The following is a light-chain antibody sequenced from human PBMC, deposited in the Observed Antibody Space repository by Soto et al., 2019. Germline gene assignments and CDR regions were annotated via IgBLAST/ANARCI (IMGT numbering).Light chain of an antibody. CDR2: STN. J-gene: IGLJ3*02. CDR3: VLYMGSGISV. Sequence: QAVVTQEPSFSVSPGGTVTLTCGLSSGSVSTSYYPNWYQQTPGQAPRTLIYSTNTRSSGVPDRFSGSILGNKAALTITGAQADDESDYYCVLYMGSGISVFGGGTKVTVL. V-gene: IGLV8-61*01. CDR1: SGSVSTSYY.